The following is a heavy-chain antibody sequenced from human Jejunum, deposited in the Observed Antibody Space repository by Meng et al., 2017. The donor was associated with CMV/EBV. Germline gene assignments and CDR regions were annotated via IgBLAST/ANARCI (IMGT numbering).Heavy chain of an antibody. CDR1: GIAVSSYA. D-gene: IGHD6-6*01. V-gene: IGHV3-30*02. CDR3: ARGRVSYTSWSPQGY. J-gene: IGHJ4*02. CDR2: IHYDGNTK. Sequence: GIAVSSYAMHWVRQAPGKGLEWVAFIHYDGNTKYYVDSVKDRFTISRDNSKNTLYLQMDNLRAEDTAVYYCARGRVSYTSWSPQGYWGQGALVTVSS.